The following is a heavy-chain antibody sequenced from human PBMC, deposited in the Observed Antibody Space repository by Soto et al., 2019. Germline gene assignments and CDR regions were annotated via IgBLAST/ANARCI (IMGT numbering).Heavy chain of an antibody. CDR1: GYTFTGHY. Sequence: ASVKFSCKASGYTFTGHYMHWVRQAPGQGLEWMGWINPNSVGTNYAQKFQGRVTMTRDASISTAYMELSRLRSDDTAVYYCAREPMVRAAHGFDIWGQGTVVTVSS. V-gene: IGHV1-2*02. D-gene: IGHD3-10*01. CDR3: AREPMVRAAHGFDI. J-gene: IGHJ3*02. CDR2: INPNSVGT.